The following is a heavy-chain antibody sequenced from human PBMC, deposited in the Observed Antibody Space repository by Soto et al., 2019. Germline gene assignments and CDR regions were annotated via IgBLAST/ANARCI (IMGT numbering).Heavy chain of an antibody. CDR1: GFTFSSYG. CDR2: IWYDGSNK. J-gene: IGHJ4*02. CDR3: ARGRYCSGGSCYQESDYFDY. D-gene: IGHD2-15*01. V-gene: IGHV3-33*01. Sequence: PGGSLRLSCAASGFTFSSYGMHWVRQAPGKGLEWVAVIWYDGSNKYYADSVKGRFTISRDNSKNTLYLQMNSLRAEDTAVYYCARGRYCSGGSCYQESDYFDYWGQGTLVTVSS.